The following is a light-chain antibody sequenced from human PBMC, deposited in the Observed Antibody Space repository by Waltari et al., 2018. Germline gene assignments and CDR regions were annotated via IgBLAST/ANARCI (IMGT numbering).Light chain of an antibody. V-gene: IGLV2-23*01. CDR3: CSYAGGSTYVV. CDR1: STDVGNYNL. J-gene: IGLJ2*01. Sequence: QSALTQPASVSGSPGPSITIPCTGPSTDVGNYNLASWYQQHPGKAPKLMIYEGNKRPSGVSHRFSGSKSGNTASLTISGLQAEDEADYHCCSYAGGSTYVVFGGGTKLTVL. CDR2: EGN.